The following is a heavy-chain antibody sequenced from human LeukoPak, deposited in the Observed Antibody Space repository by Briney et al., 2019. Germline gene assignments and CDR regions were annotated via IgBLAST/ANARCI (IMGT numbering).Heavy chain of an antibody. CDR2: INEDGSIT. J-gene: IGHJ4*02. CDR1: GFTFSTYW. CDR3: GRDLGGRSGY. Sequence: GGSLRLSYAVSGFTFSTYWMHWVRQVPGEGLVWVSRINEDGSITNYADSVKGRFSISRDNAENTLYLQMNSLRAEDTAVYYCGRDLGGRSGYWGQGTLVTVS. V-gene: IGHV3-74*01. D-gene: IGHD1-26*01.